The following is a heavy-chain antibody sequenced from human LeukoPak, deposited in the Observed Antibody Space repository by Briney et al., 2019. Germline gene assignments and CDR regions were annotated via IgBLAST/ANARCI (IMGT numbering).Heavy chain of an antibody. D-gene: IGHD6-19*01. V-gene: IGHV4-4*07. J-gene: IGHJ4*02. CDR3: ARGKVVAGTPGQNSWDY. CDR1: GGSISSYY. CDR2: IYTSGST. Sequence: ASETLSLTCSVSGGSISSYYWNWIRQPAGKGLEWIGRIYTSGSTNYNPSLKSRVTMSVDTSKNQFSLKLSSVTAADTAVYYCARGKVVAGTPGQNSWDYWGQGTLVTVSS.